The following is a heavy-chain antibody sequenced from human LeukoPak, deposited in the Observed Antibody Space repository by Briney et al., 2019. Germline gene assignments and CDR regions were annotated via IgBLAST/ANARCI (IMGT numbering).Heavy chain of an antibody. V-gene: IGHV3-30*04. D-gene: IGHD2-15*01. CDR2: ISYDGSNK. Sequence: GGSLRLSCAASGFTFSSYAMHWVRQAPGKGLEWVAVISYDGSNKYYADSVKGRFTISRDNSKNTLYLQMNSLRAEDTAVYYCAREEVVVVAATRFLSDYWGQGTLVTVSS. CDR1: GFTFSSYA. J-gene: IGHJ4*02. CDR3: AREEVVVVAATRFLSDY.